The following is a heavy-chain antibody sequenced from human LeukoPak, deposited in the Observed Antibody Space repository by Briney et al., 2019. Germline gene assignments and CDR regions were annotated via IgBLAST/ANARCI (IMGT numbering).Heavy chain of an antibody. CDR2: IKQDGSDK. D-gene: IGHD3-22*01. CDR3: ARGLPLLPRSTLDY. CDR1: GFTFSSYW. Sequence: GGSLRLSCAASGFTFSSYWMTWVRQAPGKGLEWVANIKQDGSDKNYVDSVKGRFTISRDNAKNSLYLQMNSLRAEDTAVYYCARGLPLLPRSTLDYWGQGTLVTVSS. J-gene: IGHJ4*02. V-gene: IGHV3-7*01.